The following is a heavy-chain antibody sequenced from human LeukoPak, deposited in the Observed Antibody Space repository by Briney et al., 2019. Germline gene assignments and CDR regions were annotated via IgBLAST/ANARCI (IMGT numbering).Heavy chain of an antibody. CDR3: ARVNIAAAGTFQPQFDY. D-gene: IGHD6-13*01. Sequence: SETLSLTCAVYGGSFSGYYWSWIRQPPGKGLEWIGEINHSGSTNYNPSLKSRVTISVDTSKNQFSLKLSSVTAADTAVYYCARVNIAAAGTFQPQFDYWGQGTLVTVSS. V-gene: IGHV4-34*01. CDR1: GGSFSGYY. CDR2: INHSGST. J-gene: IGHJ4*02.